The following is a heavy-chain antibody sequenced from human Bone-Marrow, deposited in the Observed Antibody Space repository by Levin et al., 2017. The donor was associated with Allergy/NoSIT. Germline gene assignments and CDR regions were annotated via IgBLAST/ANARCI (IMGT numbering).Heavy chain of an antibody. D-gene: IGHD5-12*01. CDR2: IYYSGNP. V-gene: IGHV4-31*02. Sequence: PGKGLEWIGNIYYSGNPYYNPSLEDRLTISIDTSREQFSLKLTSVTAADTAVYFCARVLGGYDRRRAFDIWGQGTVVTVSS. CDR3: ARVLGGYDRRRAFDI. J-gene: IGHJ3*02.